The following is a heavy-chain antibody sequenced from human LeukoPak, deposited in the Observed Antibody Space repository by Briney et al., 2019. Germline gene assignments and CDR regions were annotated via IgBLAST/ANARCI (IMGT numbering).Heavy chain of an antibody. CDR2: ISAYNGNT. V-gene: IGHV1-18*01. CDR3: ARNGLPGGVGATTSVDY. CDR1: GYTFTSYG. D-gene: IGHD1-26*01. Sequence: ASVKVSCKASGYTFTSYGISWVRQAPGQGLEWMGWISAYNGNTNYAQKLQGRVTMTTDTSTSTAYMELRSLRSDDTAVYYYARNGLPGGVGATTSVDYWGQGTLVTVSS. J-gene: IGHJ4*02.